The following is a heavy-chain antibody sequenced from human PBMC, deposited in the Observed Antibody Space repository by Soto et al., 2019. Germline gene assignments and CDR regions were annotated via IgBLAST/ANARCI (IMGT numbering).Heavy chain of an antibody. J-gene: IGHJ4*02. CDR1: GFTFASYT. V-gene: IGHV3-23*01. D-gene: IGHD2-2*01. Sequence: EVQLLESGGGMVQPGESLRLSCAASGFTFASYTMTWVRQAPGKGLEWVSTINSGGDTTYYSDSVKGRFTISRDSPKNTLFLLMTSLRAEDTAVYYCAKSRGPPASLDVYFDYWGQGTLVTVSS. CDR3: AKSRGPPASLDVYFDY. CDR2: INSGGDTT.